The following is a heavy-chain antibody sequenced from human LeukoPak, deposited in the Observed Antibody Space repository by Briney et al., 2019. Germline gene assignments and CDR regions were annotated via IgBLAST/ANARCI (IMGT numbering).Heavy chain of an antibody. CDR3: ARDYVESVAGTHYYYGMAV. D-gene: IGHD6-19*01. J-gene: IGHJ6*02. Sequence: GGSLRLSCAASGFTFSSYGMHWVRQAPGKGLEWVAVISYDGSNKYYADSVKGRFTISRDNSKNTLYLQMNSLTPDDTAVYYCARDYVESVAGTHYYYGMAVWGQGTTVTVSS. CDR2: ISYDGSNK. CDR1: GFTFSSYG. V-gene: IGHV3-30*03.